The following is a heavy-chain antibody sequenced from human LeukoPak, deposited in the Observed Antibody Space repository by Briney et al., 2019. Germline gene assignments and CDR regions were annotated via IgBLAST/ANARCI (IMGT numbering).Heavy chain of an antibody. Sequence: QPGRSLRLSCTASGFTFGDYAMSWFRQAPGKGLEWVGFIRSKAYGGTTEYAASVKGRFTISRDDSKSIAYLQMNSLKTEDTAVYYCTRDRSGYDPYYFDYWGQGTLVTVSS. CDR3: TRDRSGYDPYYFDY. CDR2: IRSKAYGGTT. V-gene: IGHV3-49*03. CDR1: GFTFGDYA. J-gene: IGHJ4*02. D-gene: IGHD5-12*01.